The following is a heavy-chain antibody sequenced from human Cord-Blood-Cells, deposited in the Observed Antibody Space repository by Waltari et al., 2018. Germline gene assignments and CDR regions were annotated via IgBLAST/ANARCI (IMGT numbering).Heavy chain of an antibody. V-gene: IGHV1-2*04. J-gene: IGHJ5*02. CDR2: IDPNSGGT. CDR3: ARDVSGSYNWFDP. D-gene: IGHD1-26*01. CDR1: GYTFPGSS. Sequence: QVQLVQSRAEVKKPGASVKVSCKASGYTFPGSSIHWVRQAPGQGLVWMGWIDPNSGGTNYAQKFQGWVTMTRDTSISTAYMELSRLRSDDTAVYYCARDVSGSYNWFDPWGQGTLVTVSS.